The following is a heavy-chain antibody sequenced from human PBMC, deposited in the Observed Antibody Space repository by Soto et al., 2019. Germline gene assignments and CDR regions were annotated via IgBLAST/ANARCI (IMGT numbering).Heavy chain of an antibody. CDR1: GYSFTNYG. V-gene: IGHV5-51*01. Sequence: GESLKISCQGSGYSFTNYGIAWVRQMPGKGLEWMGIIYPGDSDTRYSPSFQGQVTISADKSISTAYLQWSSLKASDTAMYYCARPQGGSGSSLQHWGQGTLVTVSS. J-gene: IGHJ1*01. D-gene: IGHD3-10*01. CDR3: ARPQGGSGSSLQH. CDR2: IYPGDSDT.